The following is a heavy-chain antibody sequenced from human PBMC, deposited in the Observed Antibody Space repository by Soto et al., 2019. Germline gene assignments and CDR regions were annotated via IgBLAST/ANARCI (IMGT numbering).Heavy chain of an antibody. CDR2: IIPIFGTA. CDR3: ARDKVDTAMKDYYYYYGMDV. D-gene: IGHD5-18*01. Sequence: ASVKVSFKASGGTFSSYAISWVRQAPGQGLEWMGGIIPIFGTANYAQKFQGRVTITADESTSTAYMELSSLRSEDTAVYYCARDKVDTAMKDYYYYYGMDVWGQGTTVTVSS. J-gene: IGHJ6*02. CDR1: GGTFSSYA. V-gene: IGHV1-69*13.